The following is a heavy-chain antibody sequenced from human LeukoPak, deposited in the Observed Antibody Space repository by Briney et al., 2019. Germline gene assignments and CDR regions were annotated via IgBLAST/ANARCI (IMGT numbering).Heavy chain of an antibody. J-gene: IGHJ4*02. CDR3: ARGARYYYDSSGYYPFDY. CDR1: GFAFSSYE. CDR2: ISSSGSTI. Sequence: GGSLRLSYAASGFAFSSYEMNWVRQAPGKGLEWVSYISSSGSTIYYADSVKGRFTISRDNAKNSLYLQMNSLRAEDTAVYYCARGARYYYDSSGYYPFDYWGQGTLVTVSS. V-gene: IGHV3-48*03. D-gene: IGHD3-22*01.